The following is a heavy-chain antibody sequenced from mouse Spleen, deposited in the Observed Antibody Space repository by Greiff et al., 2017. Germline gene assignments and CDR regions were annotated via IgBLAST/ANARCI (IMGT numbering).Heavy chain of an antibody. J-gene: IGHJ2*01. CDR2: INPSTGGT. CDR3: AKIYYYGSSYLDY. V-gene: IGHV1-42*01. Sequence: EVQLQQPGAELVKPGASVKVSCKASGYSFTGYYMNWVKQSPEKSLEWIGEINPSTGGTTYNQKFKAKATLTVDKSSSTAYMQLKSLTSEDSAVYYCAKIYYYGSSYLDYWGQGTTLTVSS. CDR1: GYSFTGYY. D-gene: IGHD1-1*01.